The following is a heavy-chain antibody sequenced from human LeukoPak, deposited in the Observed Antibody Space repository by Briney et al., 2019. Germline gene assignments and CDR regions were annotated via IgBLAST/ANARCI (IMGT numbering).Heavy chain of an antibody. CDR3: ARAAIAAARIYYYMDV. CDR1: GFSLSTYW. Sequence: GGSLRLSCAASGFSLSTYWMSWVRQAPGKGLEWVSFISTSSSYIHNADSVKGRFTISRDNAENSLYLQMNSLRAEDTAVYYCARAAIAAARIYYYMDVWGKGTTVTVSS. V-gene: IGHV3-21*01. D-gene: IGHD6-13*01. CDR2: ISTSSSYI. J-gene: IGHJ6*03.